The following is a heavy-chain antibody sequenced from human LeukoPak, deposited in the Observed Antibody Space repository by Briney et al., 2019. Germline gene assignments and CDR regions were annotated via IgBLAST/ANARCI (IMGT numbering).Heavy chain of an antibody. V-gene: IGHV1-8*03. CDR1: GYTFTSYD. Sequence: ASVKVSCKASGYTFTSYDINWVRQATGQGLEWMGWMNPNSGNTGYAQKFQGRVTITMNTSISTAYLELSSLRSEDTAVYYCARGRLRVPRSFDPWGQGTLVTVSS. J-gene: IGHJ5*02. D-gene: IGHD3-16*01. CDR3: ARGRLRVPRSFDP. CDR2: MNPNSGNT.